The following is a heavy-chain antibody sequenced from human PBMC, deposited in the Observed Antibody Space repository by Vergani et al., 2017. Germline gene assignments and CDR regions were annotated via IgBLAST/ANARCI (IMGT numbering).Heavy chain of an antibody. CDR2: ISGSGGST. V-gene: IGHV3-23*01. J-gene: IGHJ4*02. D-gene: IGHD3-10*01. CDR1: GFTFSSYA. Sequence: EVQLLESGGGLVQPGGSLRLSCAASGFTFSSYAMSWVRQAPGKGLEWVSAISGSGGSTYYADSVKGRFTISRDNSKNTLYLQMNSLRAEDTAVYYCAKAPSITMVRGANGLXFDYWGQGTLVTVSS. CDR3: AKAPSITMVRGANGLXFDY.